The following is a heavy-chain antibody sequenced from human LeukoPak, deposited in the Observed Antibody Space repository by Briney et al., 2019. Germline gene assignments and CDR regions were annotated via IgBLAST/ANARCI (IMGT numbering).Heavy chain of an antibody. J-gene: IGHJ4*02. CDR2: ISHSGTT. CDR1: GGSISSFY. Sequence: SETLSLTCTVSGGSISSFYWSWIRQPPEKGLEWIGYISHSGTTNYNPSLKSRVTTSVDTSMNQFSLKLSSVTAADTAVYYCARSNSESYYRGYYFDYWGQGTLVTVSS. CDR3: ARSNSESYYRGYYFDY. V-gene: IGHV4-59*01. D-gene: IGHD1-26*01.